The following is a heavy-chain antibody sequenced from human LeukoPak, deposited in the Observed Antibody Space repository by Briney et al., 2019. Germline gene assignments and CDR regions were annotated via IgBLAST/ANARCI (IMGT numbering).Heavy chain of an antibody. J-gene: IGHJ6*02. Sequence: ASVKVSCKVSGYTLTELSMHWVRQAPGKGLEWMGGFDPEDGETIYAQKFQGRVTITADESTSTAYMELSSLRSEDTAVYYCARDSPLPLRPRRYYYGMDVWGQGTTVTVSS. CDR1: GYTLTELS. V-gene: IGHV1-24*01. CDR3: ARDSPLPLRPRRYYYGMDV. D-gene: IGHD3-3*01. CDR2: FDPEDGET.